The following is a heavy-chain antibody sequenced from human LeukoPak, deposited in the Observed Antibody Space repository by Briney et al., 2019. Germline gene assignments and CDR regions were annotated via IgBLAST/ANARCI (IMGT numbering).Heavy chain of an antibody. Sequence: ASVKVSCKASGYTFTSNAMYWVRQAPGQGLEWMGWINAGNGNTKYSQKFQGRVTITRDTSASTAYMELSSLRSEDTAVYYCARGPIYIYNSGFFFDYWGQGTLVTVSS. CDR3: ARGPIYIYNSGFFFDY. D-gene: IGHD3-10*01. V-gene: IGHV1-3*01. CDR1: GYTFTSNA. J-gene: IGHJ4*02. CDR2: INAGNGNT.